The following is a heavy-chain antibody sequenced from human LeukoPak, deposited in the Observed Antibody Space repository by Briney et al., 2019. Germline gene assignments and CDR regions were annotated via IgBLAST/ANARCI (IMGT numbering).Heavy chain of an antibody. CDR1: GFTVSSNY. D-gene: IGHD3-10*01. V-gene: IGHV3-53*01. CDR2: IYSGGST. CDR3: ARVPNYGSGSGFDP. J-gene: IGHJ5*02. Sequence: KAGGSLRLSCAASGFTVSSNYMSWVRQAPGKGLEWVSVIYSGGSTYYADSVKGRFTISRDNSKNTLYLQMNSLRAEDTAAYYCARVPNYGSGSGFDPWGQGTLVTVSS.